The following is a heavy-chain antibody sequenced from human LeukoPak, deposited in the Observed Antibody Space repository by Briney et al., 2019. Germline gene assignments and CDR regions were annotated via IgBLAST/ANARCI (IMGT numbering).Heavy chain of an antibody. V-gene: IGHV3-23*01. CDR2: ISGSGDKT. J-gene: IGHJ4*02. Sequence: GGSLRLSCTVSGFTVSSNSMSWVRQAPGKGLEWLSTISGSGDKTYYADSVKGRFTVSRDNSKNTLYLQMNSLRVEDTAMYYCAKGAYYGDWGQGTLVTVSS. CDR1: GFTVSSNS. D-gene: IGHD3-3*01. CDR3: AKGAYYGD.